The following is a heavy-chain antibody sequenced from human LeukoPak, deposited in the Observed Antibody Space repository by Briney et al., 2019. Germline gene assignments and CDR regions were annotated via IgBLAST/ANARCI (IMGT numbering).Heavy chain of an antibody. CDR3: TRVQSLPLPGIAAAGFDY. CDR2: IRSKAYGGTT. D-gene: IGHD6-13*01. V-gene: IGHV3-49*04. CDR1: GFTFGDYA. J-gene: IGHJ4*02. Sequence: GGSLRLSCTASGFTFGDYAMSWVRQAPGKGLEWVGFIRSKAYGGTTEYAASVKGRFTISRDDSKSIAYLQMNSLKTEDTAVYYCTRVQSLPLPGIAAAGFDYWGQGTLVTVSS.